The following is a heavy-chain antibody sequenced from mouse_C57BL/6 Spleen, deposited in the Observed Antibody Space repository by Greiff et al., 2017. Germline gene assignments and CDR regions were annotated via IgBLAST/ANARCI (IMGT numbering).Heavy chain of an antibody. CDR3: ARRMDGYYGYFDV. CDR1: GYTFTSYW. D-gene: IGHD2-3*01. Sequence: QVQLQQPGAELVKPGASVKLSCKASGYTFTSYWMHWVKQRPGQGLEWIGMIHPSSGSTNYNEKFKSKATLTVDKSSSTAYMQLSSLISEDAAVYYCARRMDGYYGYFDVWGTGTTVTVSS. V-gene: IGHV1-64*01. CDR2: IHPSSGST. J-gene: IGHJ1*03.